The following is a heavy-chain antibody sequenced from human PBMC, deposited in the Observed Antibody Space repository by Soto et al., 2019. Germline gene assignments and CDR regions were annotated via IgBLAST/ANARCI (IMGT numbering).Heavy chain of an antibody. CDR2: ISGSGSST. V-gene: IGHV3-23*01. J-gene: IGHJ4*02. D-gene: IGHD4-17*01. CDR3: AKASSGDYDHRLIVDN. CDR1: GFPFSGYA. Sequence: EVQLLESGGGLVQPGGSLRLSCAASGFPFSGYAINWVRQAPGKGLEWVSIISGSGSSTNYADSVKGRFTISRDNARDTVYLQKHTPRAQDTPLYYSAKASSGDYDHRLIVDNWCQGTVVTVSS.